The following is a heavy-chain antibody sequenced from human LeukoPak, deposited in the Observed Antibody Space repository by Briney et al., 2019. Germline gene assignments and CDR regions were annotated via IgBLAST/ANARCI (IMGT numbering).Heavy chain of an antibody. D-gene: IGHD4-17*01. J-gene: IGHJ4*02. Sequence: GASVKVSCKASGYTFTSYDINWVRQATGQGLEWMGWMNPNSGNTGYAQKFQGRVTMSRNTSISTAYMELSSLRSEDTAVYYCARGIRSIGLRGRHYYFDYWGQGTLVTVSS. V-gene: IGHV1-8*01. CDR1: GYTFTSYD. CDR2: MNPNSGNT. CDR3: ARGIRSIGLRGRHYYFDY.